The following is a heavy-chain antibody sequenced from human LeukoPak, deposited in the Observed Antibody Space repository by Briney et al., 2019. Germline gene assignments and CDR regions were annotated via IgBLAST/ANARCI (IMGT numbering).Heavy chain of an antibody. Sequence: SETLSLTCAVYGESSSAFFWSWIRQSPGTGLEWIGEIDHRGSATYNPSLQSRLTISVDTSKNQFSLRLNSVTAADTGVYYCASRSLRIAAASCFDNWGPGTPVTVS. J-gene: IGHJ4*02. D-gene: IGHD6-13*01. V-gene: IGHV4-34*01. CDR1: GESSSAFF. CDR3: ASRSLRIAAASCFDN. CDR2: IDHRGSA.